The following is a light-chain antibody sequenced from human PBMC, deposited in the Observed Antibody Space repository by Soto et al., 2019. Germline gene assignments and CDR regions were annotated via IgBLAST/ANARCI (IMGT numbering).Light chain of an antibody. CDR3: QQRSNWPPWT. J-gene: IGKJ1*01. CDR1: QSVSSY. V-gene: IGKV3-11*01. Sequence: EIVLTQSPATLSLSTGERATLSCRASQSVSSYLAWYQQKPGQAPRLLIYDASNRATGIPARFSGSGSGTDFTLTTSSLEPEDFAVYYCQQRSNWPPWTFGQGTKVDI. CDR2: DAS.